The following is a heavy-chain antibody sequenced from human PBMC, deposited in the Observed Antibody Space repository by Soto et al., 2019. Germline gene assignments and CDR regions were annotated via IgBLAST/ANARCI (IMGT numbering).Heavy chain of an antibody. Sequence: ASVKVSCKASGFTFTSYGITWVRQAPGQGLEWMGWVSAYNGNTNYAQKFQGRVTMTTDTSTSTAYMELRSLRSDDTAVYYCARDRSGPTARDFDYWGQGTLVTVSS. J-gene: IGHJ4*02. CDR2: VSAYNGNT. CDR3: ARDRSGPTARDFDY. V-gene: IGHV1-18*01. CDR1: GFTFTSYG. D-gene: IGHD3-10*01.